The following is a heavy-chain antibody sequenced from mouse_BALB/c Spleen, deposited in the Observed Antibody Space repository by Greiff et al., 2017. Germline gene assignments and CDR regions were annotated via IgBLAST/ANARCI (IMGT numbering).Heavy chain of an antibody. CDR1: GDSITSGY. CDR2: ISYSGST. J-gene: IGHJ3*01. D-gene: IGHD1-1*01. V-gene: IGHV3-8*02. CDR3: ARYGSSRAY. Sequence: VKLAESGPSVVKPSQTLSLTCSVTGDSITSGYWNWVRKFPGNKREYMGYISYSGSTYYNPSLKRRISITRDTSKNQYYLQLNSVTTEYTATYYCARYGSSRAYWGQGTLVTVSA.